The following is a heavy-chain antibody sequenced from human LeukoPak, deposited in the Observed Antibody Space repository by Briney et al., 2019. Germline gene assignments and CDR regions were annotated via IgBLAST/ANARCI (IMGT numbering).Heavy chain of an antibody. CDR3: ARRGVETAAITEDSWFDP. J-gene: IGHJ5*02. V-gene: IGHV4-59*12. CDR2: IYYSGST. D-gene: IGHD5-24*01. Sequence: SETPSLTCTVSGGSISSYYWSWIRQPPGKGLEYIGYIYYSGSTIYNPSLKSRVTMSVDTSKNHLSLKLSSVTAADTAVYYCARRGVETAAITEDSWFDPWGQGTLVTVSS. CDR1: GGSISSYY.